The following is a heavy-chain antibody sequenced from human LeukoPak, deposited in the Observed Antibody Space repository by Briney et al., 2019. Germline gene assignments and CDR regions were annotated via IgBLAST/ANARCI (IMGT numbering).Heavy chain of an antibody. CDR2: ISYDGSNQ. CDR3: ARARGGTSLDY. J-gene: IGHJ4*02. CDR1: GFTISNYV. Sequence: PGGSLRLSCAASGFTISNYVLHWVRQAPGKGLEWVAVISYDGSNQYYADSVKGRFTISRDNSKNTLYLQVNSLRAEDTAVYYCARARGGTSLDYWGQGTLVTVSS. D-gene: IGHD3-10*01. V-gene: IGHV3-30-3*01.